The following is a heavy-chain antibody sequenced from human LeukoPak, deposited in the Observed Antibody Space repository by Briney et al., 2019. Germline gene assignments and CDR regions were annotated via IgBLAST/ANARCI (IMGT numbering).Heavy chain of an antibody. CDR1: GGTFSSYA. CDR2: IIPIFGTA. CDR3: ASSWGWELLNYFDY. J-gene: IGHJ4*02. D-gene: IGHD1-26*01. V-gene: IGHV1-69*13. Sequence: GASVKVSCKASGGTFSSYAISWVRQAPGQGLEWMGGIIPIFGTANYAQKFQGRVTITADESTSTAYMELSSLRSEDTAVYYCASSWGWELLNYFDYWGQGTLVTVSS.